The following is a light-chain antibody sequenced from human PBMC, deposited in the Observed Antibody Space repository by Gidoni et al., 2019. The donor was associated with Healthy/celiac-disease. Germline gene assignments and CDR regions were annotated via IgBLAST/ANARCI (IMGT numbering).Light chain of an antibody. CDR2: KSY. CDR3: QQYNSHWT. Sequence: DIQMTQSPSTLSASVGDRVTITCRASQRISSWLAWYQQKPGKALKLLIYKSYSLESGVPSRFSGSGSGTEFTLTISSLQPDDFATYYCQQYNSHWTFGQGTKVEIK. CDR1: QRISSW. J-gene: IGKJ1*01. V-gene: IGKV1-5*03.